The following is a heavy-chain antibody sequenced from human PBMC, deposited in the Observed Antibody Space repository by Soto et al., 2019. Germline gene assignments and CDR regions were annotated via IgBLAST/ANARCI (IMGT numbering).Heavy chain of an antibody. CDR3: TMFHYDDCLYGMDV. J-gene: IGHJ6*01. CDR2: IYTGDSDT. D-gene: IGHD4-17*01. Sequence: PGESLKVSCKGSGYSFTRYWIGWVRQMPRKGLEGMGIIYTGDSDTRYSPSFQGQVTISADKSISTAYLQWSSLKASDTSMYYCTMFHYDDCLYGMDVWRQATTVTVYS. V-gene: IGHV5-51*01. CDR1: GYSFTRYW.